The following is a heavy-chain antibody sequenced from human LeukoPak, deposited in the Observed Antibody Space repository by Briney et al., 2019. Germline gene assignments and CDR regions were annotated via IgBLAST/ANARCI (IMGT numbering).Heavy chain of an antibody. Sequence: GGSLQISCKGSGYSFTSYWISWVRQLPGKGLEWMGRIDPSDSYTNYSPSFQGHVTISADKSISTAYLQWSSLKASDTAMYYCASVSSSWYVNWFDPWGQGTLVTVSS. CDR3: ASVSSSWYVNWFDP. CDR1: GYSFTSYW. D-gene: IGHD6-13*01. V-gene: IGHV5-10-1*01. CDR2: IDPSDSYT. J-gene: IGHJ5*02.